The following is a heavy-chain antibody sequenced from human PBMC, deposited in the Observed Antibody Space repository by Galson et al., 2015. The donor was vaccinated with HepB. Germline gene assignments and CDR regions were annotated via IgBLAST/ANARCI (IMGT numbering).Heavy chain of an antibody. J-gene: IGHJ3*02. CDR2: ISGSGGST. Sequence: SLRLSCAASGFTFSNYGMNCVRQAPGKGLEWVSAISGSGGSTYYADSVKGRFTISRDNSKNTLYLQMNSLRAEDTAVYYCAKDRRPGSYPFDAFDIWGQGTMVTVSS. CDR3: AKDRRPGSYPFDAFDI. CDR1: GFTFSNYG. V-gene: IGHV3-23*01. D-gene: IGHD3-16*02.